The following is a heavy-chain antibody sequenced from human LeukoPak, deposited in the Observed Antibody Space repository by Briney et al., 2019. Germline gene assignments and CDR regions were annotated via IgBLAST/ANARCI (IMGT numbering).Heavy chain of an antibody. CDR1: GYTLTELS. J-gene: IGHJ3*02. CDR3: ATAKNFWSGYYPLYAFDI. V-gene: IGHV1-24*01. CDR2: FDPEDGET. Sequence: ASVKVSCKVSGYTLTELSMHWVRQAPGKGLEWMGGFDPEDGETIYAQKFQGRVTMTEDTSTDTAYMELSSLRSEDTAVYYCATAKNFWSGYYPLYAFDIWGQGTMVTASS. D-gene: IGHD3-3*01.